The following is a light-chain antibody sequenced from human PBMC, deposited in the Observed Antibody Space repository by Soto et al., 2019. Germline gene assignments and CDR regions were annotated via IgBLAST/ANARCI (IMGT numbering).Light chain of an antibody. J-gene: IGLJ3*02. V-gene: IGLV2-8*01. Sequence: QSVLTQPPSASGSPGQSVTISCTGTSSDVGGYNYVSWYQQHPGKAPKLMIYDVNKWPSGVPDRFSGSKSGNTASLTVSGLQAEDEAGYYCSSYAGSNNWVFGGGTKLTVL. CDR1: SSDVGGYNY. CDR2: DVN. CDR3: SSYAGSNNWV.